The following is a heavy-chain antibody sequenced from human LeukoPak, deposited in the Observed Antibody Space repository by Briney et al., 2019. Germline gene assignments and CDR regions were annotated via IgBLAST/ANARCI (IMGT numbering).Heavy chain of an antibody. D-gene: IGHD4-23*01. Sequence: GGSLRLSRAASGFTFNMYWMTWVRQAPGKGLESVAYINKDGSDKYNVDSVKGRFTVSRDNAKNSLYLQMNSLRAGDTAVYYCARDAGYGGNSDYWGQGTLVTVSS. V-gene: IGHV3-7*01. CDR2: INKDGSDK. CDR1: GFTFNMYW. CDR3: ARDAGYGGNSDY. J-gene: IGHJ4*02.